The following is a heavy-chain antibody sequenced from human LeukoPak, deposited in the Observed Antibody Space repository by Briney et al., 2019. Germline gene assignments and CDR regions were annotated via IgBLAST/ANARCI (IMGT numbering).Heavy chain of an antibody. CDR2: ISSSGSTI. J-gene: IGHJ4*02. Sequence: GGSLRLSCAATGFTFSDYYMSWIRQAPGKGLEWASYISSSGSTIYYADSVKGRFTISRDNAKDSLYLQMNSLRAEDTAVYYCARDDGVVGANSFDYWGQGTLVTVSS. D-gene: IGHD1-26*01. CDR3: ARDDGVVGANSFDY. CDR1: GFTFSDYY. V-gene: IGHV3-11*01.